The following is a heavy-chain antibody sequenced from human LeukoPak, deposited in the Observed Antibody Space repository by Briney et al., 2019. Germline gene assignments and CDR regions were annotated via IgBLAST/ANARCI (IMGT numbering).Heavy chain of an antibody. Sequence: SETLSLTCAVYGGSFSGYYWSWIRQPPGKGLEWIGKINHSGSTNYNPSLKSRVTISVDTSKSHISLRLSSVTPADTPVYYCARAQSTITIVRGVSPSYYFGYWGQGTLVTVSS. J-gene: IGHJ4*02. CDR3: ARAQSTITIVRGVSPSYYFGY. CDR1: GGSFSGYY. V-gene: IGHV4-34*01. D-gene: IGHD3-10*01. CDR2: INHSGST.